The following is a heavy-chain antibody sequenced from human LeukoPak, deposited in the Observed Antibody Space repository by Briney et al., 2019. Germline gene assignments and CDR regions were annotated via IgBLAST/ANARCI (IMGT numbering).Heavy chain of an antibody. V-gene: IGHV4-34*01. CDR1: GGSFSGYY. CDR3: ARDRVEMATTHSSYFDY. D-gene: IGHD5-24*01. Sequence: SETLSLTCAVYGGSFSGYYWSWIRQPPGKGLEWIGEINHSGSTNYNPSLKSRVTISVDTSKNQFSLKPSSVTAADTAVYYCARDRVEMATTHSSYFDYWGQGTLVTVSS. CDR2: INHSGST. J-gene: IGHJ4*02.